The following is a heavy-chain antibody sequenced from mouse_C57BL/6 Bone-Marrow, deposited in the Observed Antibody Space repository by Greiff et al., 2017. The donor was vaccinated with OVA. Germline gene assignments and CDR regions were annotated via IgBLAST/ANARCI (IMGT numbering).Heavy chain of an antibody. CDR1: GFTFSDFY. V-gene: IGHV7-1*01. Sequence: EVQGVESGGGLVRSGRSLRLSCATSGFTFSDFYMEWVRQAPGQGLEWIAASRNKANDYTTEYSASVKGRFIASRDTSQSILYLQMNALRAEDTAIDYCARDNGDWYFDVWGTGTTVTVSS. J-gene: IGHJ1*03. CDR3: ARDNGDWYFDV. CDR2: SRNKANDYTT.